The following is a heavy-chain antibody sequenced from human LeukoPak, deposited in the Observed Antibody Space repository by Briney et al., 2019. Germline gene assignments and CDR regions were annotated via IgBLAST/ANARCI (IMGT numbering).Heavy chain of an antibody. CDR1: GFTFSSYS. V-gene: IGHV3-48*04. Sequence: GGSLRLSCAASGFTFSSYSMNWVRQAPGKGLEWVSYISSSGSTIYYADSVKGRFTISRDNAKNSLYLQMNSLRAEDTAVYYCSRDYYDSSGYYYHEFYFDYWGQETLVTVST. CDR3: SRDYYDSSGYYYHEFYFDY. J-gene: IGHJ4*02. D-gene: IGHD3-22*01. CDR2: ISSSGSTI.